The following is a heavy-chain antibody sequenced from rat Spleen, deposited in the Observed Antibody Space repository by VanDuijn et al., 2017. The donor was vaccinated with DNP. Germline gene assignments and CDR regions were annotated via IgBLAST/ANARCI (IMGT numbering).Heavy chain of an antibody. J-gene: IGHJ2*01. Sequence: EVQLQESGPGLVKPSQSLSLTCSVTGYSITSGYRWNWIRKFPGNTVEWMGHINSARITNYNPSLKSRFPITRDASNNQFFLEVISVRTEDTATYYCARMHYGIDYWGQGVMVTVSS. D-gene: IGHD1-11*01. V-gene: IGHV3-3*01. CDR1: GYSITSGYR. CDR2: INSARIT. CDR3: ARMHYGIDY.